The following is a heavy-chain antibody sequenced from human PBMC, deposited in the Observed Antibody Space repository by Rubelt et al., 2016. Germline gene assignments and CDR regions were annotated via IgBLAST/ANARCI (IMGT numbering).Heavy chain of an antibody. D-gene: IGHD3-16*01. J-gene: IGHJ6*02. CDR2: ISYDGSNK. Sequence: GKGLEWVTVISYDGSNKYYADSVKGRFTISRDNSKNTVYLQMNSLRVEDTAVYYCAKEVFGEQGTFDVWGQGTTVTVSS. V-gene: IGHV3-30*18. CDR3: AKEVFGEQGTFDV.